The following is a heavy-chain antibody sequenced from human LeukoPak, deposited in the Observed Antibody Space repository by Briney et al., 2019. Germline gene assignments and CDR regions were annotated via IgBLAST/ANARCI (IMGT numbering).Heavy chain of an antibody. CDR2: ISWNSGSI. J-gene: IGHJ3*02. Sequence: GGSLRLSCAASGFTFDDYAMHWVRQAPGKVLEWVSGISWNSGSIGYADSVKGRFTISRDNAKNSLYLQMNSLRAEDTALYYCAKDRGSGWYGGNAFDIWGQGTMVTVSS. CDR1: GFTFDDYA. CDR3: AKDRGSGWYGGNAFDI. V-gene: IGHV3-9*01. D-gene: IGHD6-19*01.